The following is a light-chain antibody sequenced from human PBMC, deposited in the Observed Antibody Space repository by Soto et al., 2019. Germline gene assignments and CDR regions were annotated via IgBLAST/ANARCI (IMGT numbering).Light chain of an antibody. CDR2: DTS. Sequence: ENVLTPSPATLSSSPGDRATLSCRASQSVATSLAWSRHHPGQAPRLLIYDTSKRATGIPATFSGSGSGTHFTLTNSSLEPEDFAVYYCQLRTNWPSVTFGGGTKLEIK. CDR3: QLRTNWPSVT. CDR1: QSVATS. V-gene: IGKV3-11*01. J-gene: IGKJ4*01.